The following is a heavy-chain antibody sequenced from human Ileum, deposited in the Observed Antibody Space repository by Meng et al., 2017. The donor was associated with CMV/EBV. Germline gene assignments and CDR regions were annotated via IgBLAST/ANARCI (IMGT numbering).Heavy chain of an antibody. J-gene: IGHJ4*02. Sequence: GGSLRLSCVASGFTFSSYGMHWVRQAPGKGLEWVAIIWYDGTNKYYANSVKGRFTISRDNSKNTLYLQMNSLRAEDTAVYYCAKGGYIGSYYFDYWAQGPL. D-gene: IGHD1-26*01. CDR2: IWYDGTNK. CDR3: AKGGYIGSYYFDY. V-gene: IGHV3-33*06. CDR1: GFTFSSYG.